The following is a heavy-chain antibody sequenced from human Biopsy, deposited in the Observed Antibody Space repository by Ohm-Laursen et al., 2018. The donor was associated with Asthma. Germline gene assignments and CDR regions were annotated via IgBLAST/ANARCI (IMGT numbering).Heavy chain of an antibody. J-gene: IGHJ4*02. CDR3: ARAQDYYDSRGYYRSFDY. CDR2: IYYSGST. Sequence: LSLTCTVSYGSITSGGYYWTWIRQHPGKGLGWIGFIYYSGSTYYNPSLKSRVSISIDTSKNQFSLKLSSVTAADTAVYYCARAQDYYDSRGYYRSFDYWGQGALVTVSS. CDR1: YGSITSGGYY. V-gene: IGHV4-31*03. D-gene: IGHD3-22*01.